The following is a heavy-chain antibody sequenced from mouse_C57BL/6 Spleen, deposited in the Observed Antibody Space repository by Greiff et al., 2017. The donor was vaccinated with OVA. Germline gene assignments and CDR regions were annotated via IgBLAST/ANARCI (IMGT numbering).Heavy chain of an antibody. Sequence: VQLKESGPGLVKPSQSLSLTCSVTGYSITSGYYWNWIRQFPGNKLEWMGYISYDGSNNYNPSLKNRISITRDTSKNQFFLKLNSVTTEDTATYYCAREKGITTVVATPYFDVWGTGTTVTVSS. J-gene: IGHJ1*03. D-gene: IGHD1-1*01. CDR1: GYSITSGYY. V-gene: IGHV3-6*01. CDR2: ISYDGSN. CDR3: AREKGITTVVATPYFDV.